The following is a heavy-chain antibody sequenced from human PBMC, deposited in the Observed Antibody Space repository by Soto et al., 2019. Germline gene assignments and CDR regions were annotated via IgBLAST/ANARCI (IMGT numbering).Heavy chain of an antibody. Sequence: ASVNVSCKSSGYTFTGYYIHWVRQAPGQGLEWMGWINPNSGGTNYAQKFQGRVTMTRDTSISTAYMELSRLRSDDTAVYYCARAPNPYSSSSGWFDPWGQGTLVTVSS. CDR3: ARAPNPYSSSSGWFDP. CDR2: INPNSGGT. D-gene: IGHD6-6*01. J-gene: IGHJ5*02. V-gene: IGHV1-2*02. CDR1: GYTFTGYY.